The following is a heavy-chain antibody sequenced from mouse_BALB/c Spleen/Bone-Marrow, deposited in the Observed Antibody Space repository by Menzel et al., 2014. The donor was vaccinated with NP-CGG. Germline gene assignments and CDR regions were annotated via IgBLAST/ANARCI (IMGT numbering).Heavy chain of an antibody. CDR1: GFSLTSYG. Sequence: VKLMESGPDLVAPSQSLSLTCTVSGFSLTSYGLHWVRQPPGKGLEWLGVIWSDGSTTYNSALKPRLSISKDNSKRQVLLKMNSLQTDDTAMYYCARSGTDYAMDYWGQGTSVTVSS. J-gene: IGHJ4*01. CDR3: ARSGTDYAMDY. D-gene: IGHD4-1*01. V-gene: IGHV2-6-2*01. CDR2: IWSDGST.